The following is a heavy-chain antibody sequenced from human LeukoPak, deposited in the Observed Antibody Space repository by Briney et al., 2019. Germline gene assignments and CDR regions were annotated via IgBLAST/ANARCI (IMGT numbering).Heavy chain of an antibody. J-gene: IGHJ4*02. Sequence: GESLKISCKASGYSFISYWIGWVRQMPGKGLEWMGIIYPGDSDTRYSPSFQGQVTISADKSITTAYLQWSSLEASDTAMYYCARQVGAVAGTKYFDFWGQGTLVTVSS. V-gene: IGHV5-51*01. CDR2: IYPGDSDT. D-gene: IGHD6-19*01. CDR1: GYSFISYW. CDR3: ARQVGAVAGTKYFDF.